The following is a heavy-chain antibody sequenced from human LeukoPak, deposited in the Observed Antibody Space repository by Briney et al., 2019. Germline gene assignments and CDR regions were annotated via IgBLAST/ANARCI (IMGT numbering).Heavy chain of an antibody. D-gene: IGHD4-17*01. V-gene: IGHV3-7*05. Sequence: PGGSLRLSCAASGFTFSRYWMSWVRQAPGKGLEWVANIKQDGSEKYYVDSVKGRFTTSRDNAKNSLYLQMNSLRAEDTAVYYCAREGVYDYGDFNWFDPWGQGTLVTVSS. CDR3: AREGVYDYGDFNWFDP. CDR2: IKQDGSEK. J-gene: IGHJ5*02. CDR1: GFTFSRYW.